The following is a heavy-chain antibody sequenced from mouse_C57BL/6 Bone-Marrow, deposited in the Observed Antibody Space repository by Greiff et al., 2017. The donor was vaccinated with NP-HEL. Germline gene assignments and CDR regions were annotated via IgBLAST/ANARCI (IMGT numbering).Heavy chain of an antibody. CDR2: IYPRSGNT. CDR3: ARSNYYGSGDWYFDV. J-gene: IGHJ1*03. Sequence: QVQLQQSGAELARPGASVKLSCKASGYTFTSYGISWVKQRTGQGLEWIGEIYPRSGNTYYNEKFKGKATLTADKSSSTAYMELRSLTSEDSAVYFCARSNYYGSGDWYFDVWGTGTTVTVSS. CDR1: GYTFTSYG. V-gene: IGHV1-81*01. D-gene: IGHD1-1*01.